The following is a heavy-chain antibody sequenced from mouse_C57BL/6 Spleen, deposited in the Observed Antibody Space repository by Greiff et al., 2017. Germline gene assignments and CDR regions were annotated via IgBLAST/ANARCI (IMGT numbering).Heavy chain of an antibody. J-gene: IGHJ2*01. V-gene: IGHV1-64*01. CDR3: ARWGYGSSYDY. Sequence: VQLQQPGAELVKPGASVKLSCKASGYTFTSYWMHWVKQRPGQGLEWIGMIHPNSGSTNYNEKFKSKATLTVDKSSSTAYMQLSSLTSEDSAVYYCARWGYGSSYDYWGQGTTLTVSS. CDR2: IHPNSGST. D-gene: IGHD1-1*01. CDR1: GYTFTSYW.